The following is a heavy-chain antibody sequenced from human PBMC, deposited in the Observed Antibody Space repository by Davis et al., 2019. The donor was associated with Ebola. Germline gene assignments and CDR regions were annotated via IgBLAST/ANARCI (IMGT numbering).Heavy chain of an antibody. CDR3: ANLGMVQGVIPTPSFDY. CDR1: GFTFSSYA. J-gene: IGHJ4*02. V-gene: IGHV3-30-3*01. Sequence: GESLKISCAASGFTFSSYAMHWVRQAPGKGLEWVAVISYDGSNKYYADSVKGRFTISRDNSKNTLYLQMNSLRAEDTAVYYCANLGMVQGVIPTPSFDYWGQGTLVTVSS. CDR2: ISYDGSNK. D-gene: IGHD3-10*01.